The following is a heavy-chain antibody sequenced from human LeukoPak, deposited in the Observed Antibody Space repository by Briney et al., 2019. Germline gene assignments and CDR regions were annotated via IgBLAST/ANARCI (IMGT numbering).Heavy chain of an antibody. D-gene: IGHD3-3*01. V-gene: IGHV4-4*07. CDR2: IYTSGST. J-gene: IGHJ4*02. Sequence: SETLSLTCTVSGGSISSYYWSWIRQPAGKGLEWIGRIYTSGSTNYNPSLKSRVTMSVDTSKNQFSLKLSSVTAADTAVYYCASERITIFGVVTAGAFDYWGQGTLVTVSS. CDR3: ASERITIFGVVTAGAFDY. CDR1: GGSISSYY.